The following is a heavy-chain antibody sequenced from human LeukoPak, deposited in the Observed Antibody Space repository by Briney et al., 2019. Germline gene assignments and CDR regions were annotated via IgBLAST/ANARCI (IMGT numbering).Heavy chain of an antibody. J-gene: IGHJ4*02. CDR1: GYPFSAHF. Sequence: ASVKVSCKASGYPFSAHFSNWVRQAPGQGLEWMGSIDTTTGNPRYAQDFTGRFVFSLDTSVSTAYLQITSLKADDTAAYYCVRGTPTPGMDYWGQGTQVTVSS. CDR3: VRGTPTPGMDY. V-gene: IGHV7-4-1*02. CDR2: IDTTTGNP. D-gene: IGHD3-10*01.